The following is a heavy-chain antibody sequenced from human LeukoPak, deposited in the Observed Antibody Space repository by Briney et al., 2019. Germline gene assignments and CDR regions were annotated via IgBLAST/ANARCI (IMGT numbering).Heavy chain of an antibody. V-gene: IGHV3-23*01. Sequence: GGSLRLSCAASGFTFSDYYMSWVRQAPGKGLEWVSAISGSGGSTYYADSVKGRFTISRDNSKNTLYLQMNSLRAEDTAVYYCARDSSGWYYFDYWGQGTLVTVSS. CDR2: ISGSGGST. D-gene: IGHD6-19*01. CDR1: GFTFSDYY. CDR3: ARDSSGWYYFDY. J-gene: IGHJ4*02.